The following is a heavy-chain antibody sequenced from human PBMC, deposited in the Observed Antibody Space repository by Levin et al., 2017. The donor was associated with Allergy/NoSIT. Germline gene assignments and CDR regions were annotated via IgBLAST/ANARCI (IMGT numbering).Heavy chain of an antibody. D-gene: IGHD1-26*01. CDR3: ARAISGSYLPFDY. CDR2: IIPIFGTA. CDR1: GGTFSSYA. Sequence: KISCKASGGTFSSYAISWVRQAPGQGLEWMGGIIPIFGTANYAQKFQGRVTITADKSTSTAYMELSSLRSEDTAVYYCARAISGSYLPFDYWGQGTLVTVSS. J-gene: IGHJ4*02. V-gene: IGHV1-69*06.